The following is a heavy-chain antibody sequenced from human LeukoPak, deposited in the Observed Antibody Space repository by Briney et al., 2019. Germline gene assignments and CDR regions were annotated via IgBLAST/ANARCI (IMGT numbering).Heavy chain of an antibody. Sequence: GGSLRLSCAASGFTFSSYAMSWVRQAPGKGPEWVGFIRSKAYGGTTEYAASVKGRFTISRDDSKSIAYLQMNSLKTEDTAVYYCTRDSIGIGSYYGSRSRIPPSFGYWGQGTLVTVSS. V-gene: IGHV3-49*04. CDR1: GFTFSSYA. J-gene: IGHJ4*02. CDR2: IRSKAYGGTT. D-gene: IGHD3-10*01. CDR3: TRDSIGIGSYYGSRSRIPPSFGY.